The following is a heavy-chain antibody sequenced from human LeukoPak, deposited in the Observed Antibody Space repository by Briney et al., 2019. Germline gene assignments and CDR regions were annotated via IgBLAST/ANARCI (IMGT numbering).Heavy chain of an antibody. J-gene: IGHJ4*02. CDR1: GGSFSGYY. V-gene: IGHV4-30-4*08. D-gene: IGHD5-18*01. CDR2: IYYSGST. CDR3: ARVRRAAMVYFDY. Sequence: PSETLSLTCAVYGGSFSGYYWSWIRQPPGKGLEWIGYIYYSGSTYYNPSLKSRVTISVDTSKNQFSLKLSSVTAADTAVYYCARVRRAAMVYFDYWGQGTLVTVSS.